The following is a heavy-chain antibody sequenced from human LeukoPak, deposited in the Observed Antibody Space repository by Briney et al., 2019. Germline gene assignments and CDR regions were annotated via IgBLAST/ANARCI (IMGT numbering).Heavy chain of an antibody. CDR3: ARFSEWELPLYYFDY. CDR2: ISSSSSTI. CDR1: GFTFSSYS. D-gene: IGHD1-26*01. Sequence: GRSLRLSCAASGFTFSSYSMNWVRQAPGKGLEWVSYISSSSSTIYYADSVKGRFTISRDNAKNSLYLQMNSLRAEDTAVYYCARFSEWELPLYYFDYWGQGTLVTVSS. J-gene: IGHJ4*02. V-gene: IGHV3-48*01.